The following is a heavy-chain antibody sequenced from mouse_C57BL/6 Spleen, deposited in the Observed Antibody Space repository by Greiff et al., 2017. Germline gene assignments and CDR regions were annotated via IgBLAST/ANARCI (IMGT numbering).Heavy chain of an antibody. D-gene: IGHD2-1*01. J-gene: IGHJ4*01. Sequence: EVQLVESGEGLVKPGGSLKLSCAASGFTFSSYAMSWVRQTPEKRLEWVAYISSGGDYIYYADTVKGRFTISRDNARNTLYLQMSSLKSEDTAMYYCTRSSYGNGVMDYWGQGTSVTVSS. CDR1: GFTFSSYA. CDR2: ISSGGDYI. V-gene: IGHV5-9-1*02. CDR3: TRSSYGNGVMDY.